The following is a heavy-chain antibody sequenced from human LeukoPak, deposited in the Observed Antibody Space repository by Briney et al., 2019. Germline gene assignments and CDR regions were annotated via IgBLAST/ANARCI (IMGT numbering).Heavy chain of an antibody. CDR3: ARRTALIHAFDI. J-gene: IGHJ3*02. D-gene: IGHD2-21*02. CDR2: TYYRSKWYN. Sequence: SQTLSLTCAISGDSVSRNSATWNWIRQSPSRGLEWLGRTYYRSKWYNDYAISVKSRITINPDTSKNQFSLQLNSVTPEDTAVYYCARRTALIHAFDIWGQGTMVTVSS. V-gene: IGHV6-1*01. CDR1: GDSVSRNSAT.